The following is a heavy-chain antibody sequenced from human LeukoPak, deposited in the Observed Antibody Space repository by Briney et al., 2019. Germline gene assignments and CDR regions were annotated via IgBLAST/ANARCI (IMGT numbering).Heavy chain of an antibody. CDR2: NYYSGSP. V-gene: IGHV4-61*01. D-gene: IGHD3-10*01. CDR1: GGSISSSSYY. J-gene: IGHJ4*02. CDR3: VRGSGGDGSGSL. Sequence: KPSETLSLTCTVSGGSISSSSYYWSWIRQAPGKGLEWIGYNYYSGSPDYNPSLKSRVTISVDTSKNQVSLNLSFVTAADTAMYYCVRGSGGDGSGSLWGQETLVTVSS.